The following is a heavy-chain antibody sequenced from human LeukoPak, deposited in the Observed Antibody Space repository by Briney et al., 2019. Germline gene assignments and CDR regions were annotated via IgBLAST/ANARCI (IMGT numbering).Heavy chain of an antibody. V-gene: IGHV3-9*03. D-gene: IGHD6-19*01. Sequence: GRSLRLSCAASGFTFDDYAMHWVRQAPGKGLEWVSGISWNSGSIGYADSVKGRFTISRDNTKNSLYLQMNSLRAEDMALYYCAKDIRVSIAVAGPFDYWGQGTLVTVAS. CDR3: AKDIRVSIAVAGPFDY. CDR2: ISWNSGSI. CDR1: GFTFDDYA. J-gene: IGHJ4*02.